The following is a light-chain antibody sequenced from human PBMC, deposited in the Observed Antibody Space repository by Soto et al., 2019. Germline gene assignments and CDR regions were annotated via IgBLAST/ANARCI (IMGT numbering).Light chain of an antibody. CDR2: DVS. CDR1: SSDVGGYNY. CDR3: CSYAGSYTVV. J-gene: IGLJ2*01. V-gene: IGLV2-11*01. Sequence: QSVLTQPRSASGSPGQSVTISCTGTSSDVGGYNYVSWYQQHPGKAPKLMIYDVSKRPSGVPDRFSGSKSGNTASLTISGLQAEDEADYYCCSYAGSYTVVFGGGTQLTV.